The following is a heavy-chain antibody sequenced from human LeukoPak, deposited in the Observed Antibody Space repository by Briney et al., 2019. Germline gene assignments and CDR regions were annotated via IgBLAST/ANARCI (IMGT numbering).Heavy chain of an antibody. CDR2: IFSGGNT. Sequence: GGSLRLSCAASGFTVSSNYMSWVRQAPGEGLEWVSVIFSGGNTYYADSVKGRFTISRDNSKNTLYLQINSLRAEDTAVYYCARGGAVLVPAATTRTNGFDIWGQGTMVTVSS. D-gene: IGHD2-2*01. CDR1: GFTVSSNY. CDR3: ARGGAVLVPAATTRTNGFDI. V-gene: IGHV3-53*01. J-gene: IGHJ3*02.